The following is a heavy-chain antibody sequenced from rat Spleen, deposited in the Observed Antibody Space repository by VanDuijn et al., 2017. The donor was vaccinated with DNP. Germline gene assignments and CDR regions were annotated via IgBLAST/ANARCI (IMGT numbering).Heavy chain of an antibody. Sequence: EVQLVESGGGLVQPGRSLKLSCAASGFTFSKNAMAWVRQAPTKGLEWVAALSFDGSSTYYPDSVKGRFTISRDNAKSTLYLQMNSLRSEDTATYYCTRGRYDGSYYYYFDYWGQGVMVTVSS. CDR2: LSFDGSST. J-gene: IGHJ2*01. V-gene: IGHV5-29*01. D-gene: IGHD1-12*02. CDR3: TRGRYDGSYYYYFDY. CDR1: GFTFSKNA.